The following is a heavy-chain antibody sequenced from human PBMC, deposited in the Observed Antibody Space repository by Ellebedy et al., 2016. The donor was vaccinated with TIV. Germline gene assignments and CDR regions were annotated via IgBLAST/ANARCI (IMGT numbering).Heavy chain of an antibody. D-gene: IGHD5-12*01. Sequence: PGGSLRLSCAASGFSFRSYWMSWVRQAPGKGLEWVANIYQDGSDEYYVDSVKGRFTISRDNDNKALFLQMNSLRVEDTAVYYCARRGRYGDYAVQINSWFDPWGQGTLVTVSS. CDR3: ARRGRYGDYAVQINSWFDP. CDR1: GFSFRSYW. V-gene: IGHV3-7*01. J-gene: IGHJ5*02. CDR2: IYQDGSDE.